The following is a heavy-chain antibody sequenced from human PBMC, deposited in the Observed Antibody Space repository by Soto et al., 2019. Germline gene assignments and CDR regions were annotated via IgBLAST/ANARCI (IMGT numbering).Heavy chain of an antibody. CDR2: IRSKRYGGTT. Sequence: GGSLRLSCTASGFTFGDHGLSWVRQAPGRGLEWVGFIRSKRYGGTTEFAASVKGRFSISRDDSNTIAYLQMNRLQSEDTAVYYCARGPRHCSGGSCYSIDYWGRGTLVTVSS. CDR1: GFTFGDHG. V-gene: IGHV3-49*04. CDR3: ARGPRHCSGGSCYSIDY. D-gene: IGHD2-15*01. J-gene: IGHJ4*02.